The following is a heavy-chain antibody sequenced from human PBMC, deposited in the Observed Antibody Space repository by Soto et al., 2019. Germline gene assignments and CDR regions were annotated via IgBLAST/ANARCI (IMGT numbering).Heavy chain of an antibody. CDR3: AIADTAMVSLRYYFDY. J-gene: IGHJ4*02. CDR2: LIPIFGTA. V-gene: IGHV1-69*13. CDR1: GGTFSSYA. Sequence: GASVKVSCKASGGTFSSYAISWVRQAPGQGLEWMGGLIPIFGTANYAQKFQGRVTITADESTSTAYMELSSLRSEDTAVYYCAIADTAMVSLRYYFDYLGQGTLVTVSS. D-gene: IGHD5-18*01.